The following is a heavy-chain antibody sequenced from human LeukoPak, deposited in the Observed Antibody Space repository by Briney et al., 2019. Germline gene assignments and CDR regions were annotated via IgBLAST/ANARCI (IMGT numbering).Heavy chain of an antibody. CDR1: GFTFSSYG. CDR2: IWYDGSNK. CDR3: ARDHRPYYDILTGSYDY. V-gene: IGHV3-33*01. J-gene: IGHJ4*02. D-gene: IGHD3-9*01. Sequence: GGSLRLSCAASGFTFSSYGMHWVRQAPGKGLEWVAVIWYDGSNKYYADSVKGRFTISRDNSKNTLYLQMNSLRAEDTAVYYCARDHRPYYDILTGSYDYWGQGTLVTVSS.